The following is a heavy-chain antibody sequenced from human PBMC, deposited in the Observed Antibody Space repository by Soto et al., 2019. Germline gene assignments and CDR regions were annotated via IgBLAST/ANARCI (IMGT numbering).Heavy chain of an antibody. D-gene: IGHD1-1*01. Sequence: HPGGSLRLSCEVSGFTFSSYWMHWVRQFPGKGLIWVSRISDDGSTTTYADSVKGRFTISRDNAKNTLYLQMNSLRADDTGLYYCTRGPRVSSTGTGAHWGQGTLVTVSS. CDR3: TRGPRVSSTGTGAH. V-gene: IGHV3-74*01. CDR2: ISDDGSTT. J-gene: IGHJ4*02. CDR1: GFTFSSYW.